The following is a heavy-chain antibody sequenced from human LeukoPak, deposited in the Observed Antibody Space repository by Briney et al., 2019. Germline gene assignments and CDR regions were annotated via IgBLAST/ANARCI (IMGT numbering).Heavy chain of an antibody. Sequence: SETLSLTCTVSGGSVSDYYWSWIRQPPGKGLEWIGYIYYSGSTNYNPSLKSRVTISVDTSKNQFSLKLTSVTAADTAVYYCARTMEGYCSGGSCYQYSYYMDVWGKGTTVTVSS. J-gene: IGHJ6*03. CDR2: IYYSGST. CDR1: GGSVSDYY. CDR3: ARTMEGYCSGGSCYQYSYYMDV. V-gene: IGHV4-59*02. D-gene: IGHD2-15*01.